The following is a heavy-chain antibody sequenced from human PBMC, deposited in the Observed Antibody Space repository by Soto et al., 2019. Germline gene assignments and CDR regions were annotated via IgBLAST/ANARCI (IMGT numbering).Heavy chain of an antibody. Sequence: EVQLLESGGGLVQPGGSLRLSCAASGFTFSSYAMSWVRQAPGKGLEWGSALSGSGGSTYYADSVKGRFTISRDNSKNTLYLQMNSLRAEDTAVYYCAKDLLRGYGDYHVAFDIWGQGTMVTVSS. J-gene: IGHJ3*02. V-gene: IGHV3-23*01. D-gene: IGHD4-17*01. CDR1: GFTFSSYA. CDR3: AKDLLRGYGDYHVAFDI. CDR2: LSGSGGST.